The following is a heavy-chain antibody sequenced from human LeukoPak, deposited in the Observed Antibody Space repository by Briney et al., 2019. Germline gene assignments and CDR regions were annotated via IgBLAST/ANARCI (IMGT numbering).Heavy chain of an antibody. J-gene: IGHJ4*02. V-gene: IGHV3-73*01. CDR2: IRSKGNRYAT. CDR3: IHYGSGSYSTDY. CDR1: GFTFSGAD. Sequence: GGSLRLSCATSGFTFSGADMHWVRQVSGKGLEWVGRIRSKGNRYATEYAASVKGRFTMSRDDSKNTAYLQMNSLKTEDTAVYYCIHYGSGSYSTDYWGQGTQVTVSS. D-gene: IGHD3-10*01.